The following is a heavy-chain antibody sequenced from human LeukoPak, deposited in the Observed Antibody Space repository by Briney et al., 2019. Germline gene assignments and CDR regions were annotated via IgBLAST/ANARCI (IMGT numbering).Heavy chain of an antibody. CDR2: ISYDGRNE. CDR1: GFTFSTYN. Sequence: GGSLRLSCAASGFTFSTYNMHWVRQAPGKGLEWVAVISYDGRNENHAESVKGRFTISRDNSKNTLYLQMNTLRTEDTALYYCVREKYCTPTDCLHGRFYFNCWGQGTLVTVSS. J-gene: IGHJ4*02. D-gene: IGHD2-8*01. CDR3: VREKYCTPTDCLHGRFYFNC. V-gene: IGHV3-30*04.